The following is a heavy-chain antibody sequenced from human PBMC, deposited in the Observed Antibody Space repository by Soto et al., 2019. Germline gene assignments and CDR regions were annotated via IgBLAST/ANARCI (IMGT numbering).Heavy chain of an antibody. Sequence: EASVKVSCKASGGTFSSYAISWVRQAPGQGLEWMGGIIPIFGTANYAQKFQGRVTITADESTSTAYMELSSLRSEDTAVYYCARVPVDRNGYYYYGMDVWGQGTTVTVSS. CDR3: ARVPVDRNGYYYYGMDV. J-gene: IGHJ6*02. V-gene: IGHV1-69*13. D-gene: IGHD5-12*01. CDR2: IIPIFGTA. CDR1: GGTFSSYA.